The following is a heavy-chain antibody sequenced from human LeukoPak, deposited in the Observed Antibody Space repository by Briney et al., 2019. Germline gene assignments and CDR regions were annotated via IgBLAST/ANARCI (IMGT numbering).Heavy chain of an antibody. Sequence: ASVKVSCKASGYTFTGYYMHWVRQAPGQGLEWMGWINPNSGGTNYAQKFQGRVTMTRDTSISTAYMELSRLRSDDTAVYYCARTGITMIVGGFDYWGQGTLVTVSS. J-gene: IGHJ4*02. V-gene: IGHV1-2*02. CDR1: GYTFTGYY. D-gene: IGHD3-22*01. CDR2: INPNSGGT. CDR3: ARTGITMIVGGFDY.